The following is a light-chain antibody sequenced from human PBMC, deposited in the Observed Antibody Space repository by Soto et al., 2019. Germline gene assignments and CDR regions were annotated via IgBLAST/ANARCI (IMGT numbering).Light chain of an antibody. J-gene: IGKJ1*01. CDR2: GAS. CDR3: QQYNNWPPVT. CDR1: QSVDSST. Sequence: EVVLTQSPGTLSLSPGERATLSCRASQSVDSSTLAWYQQKPGQAPRLLISGASKRATGTPDSFSGSGSGTDFTLTISRLEPEDFAVYYCQQYNNWPPVTFGQGTKVEIK. V-gene: IGKV3-20*01.